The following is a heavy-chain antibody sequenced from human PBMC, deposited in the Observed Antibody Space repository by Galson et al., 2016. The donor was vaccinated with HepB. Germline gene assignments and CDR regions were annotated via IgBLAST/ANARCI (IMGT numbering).Heavy chain of an antibody. V-gene: IGHV3-15*01. Sequence: SLRLSCAASGFTFSNAWMSWVRQAPGNGLEWVGRIKSKTDGGTKDYASPVKGRFTSSRDDSKNTLYLQMNSLKTEDTAVYYCTTGVGMATVTKLRQDYYGTNVWGQGTTVTVAS. J-gene: IGHJ6*02. CDR3: TTGVGMATVTKLRQDYYGTNV. D-gene: IGHD4-17*01. CDR1: GFTFSNAW. CDR2: IKSKTDGGTK.